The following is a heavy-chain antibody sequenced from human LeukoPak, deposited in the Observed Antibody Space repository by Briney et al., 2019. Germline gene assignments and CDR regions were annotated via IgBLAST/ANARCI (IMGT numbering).Heavy chain of an antibody. Sequence: SETLPLTCTVSGGSISSYYWSWIRQPPGKGLEWIGYIYYSGSTNYNPSLKSRVTISVDTSKNQFSLKLSSVTAADTAVYYCARLRLRYFDWLPFDYYMDVWGKGTTVTVSS. J-gene: IGHJ6*03. D-gene: IGHD3-9*01. CDR1: GGSISSYY. CDR3: ARLRLRYFDWLPFDYYMDV. CDR2: IYYSGST. V-gene: IGHV4-59*08.